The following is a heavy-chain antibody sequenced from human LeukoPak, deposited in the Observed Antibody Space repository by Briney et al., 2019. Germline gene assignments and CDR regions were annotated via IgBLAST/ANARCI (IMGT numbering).Heavy chain of an antibody. Sequence: SETLSLTCTVSGGSISSYYWSWIRQPPGKGLEWIGYIFYSGSTNYNPSLKSRVTMSVDTSKNQFSLKLSSVTAADTAVYYRHARGSGFLYYFDYWGQGTLVTVSS. V-gene: IGHV4-59*12. D-gene: IGHD3-3*01. J-gene: IGHJ4*02. CDR2: IFYSGST. CDR1: GGSISSYY. CDR3: HARGSGFLYYFDY.